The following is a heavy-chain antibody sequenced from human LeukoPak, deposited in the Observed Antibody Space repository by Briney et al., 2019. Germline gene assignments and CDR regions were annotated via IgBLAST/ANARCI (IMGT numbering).Heavy chain of an antibody. CDR1: GFTFSSFG. V-gene: IGHV3-23*01. D-gene: IGHD2-21*02. CDR3: AKLPTASDSRGAFDF. Sequence: GGSLRLSCAASGFTFSSFGMTWVRQAPGKGLEWVSGISGSGGTTYYVDSVKGRFTISRDNSEDTLYLQMNSLRVEDTAVYYCAKLPTASDSRGAFDFWGQGILVTVSS. J-gene: IGHJ4*02. CDR2: ISGSGGTT.